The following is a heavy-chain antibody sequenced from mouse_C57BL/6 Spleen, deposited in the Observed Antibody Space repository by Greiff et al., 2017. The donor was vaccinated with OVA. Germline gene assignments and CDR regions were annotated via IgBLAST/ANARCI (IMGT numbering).Heavy chain of an antibody. D-gene: IGHD2-1*01. J-gene: IGHJ4*01. Sequence: QVQLQQPGTELVKPGASVKLSCKASGYTFTSYWMHWVKQRPGQGLEWIGYINPSNGGTNYNEKFKSKATLTVDKSSSTAYMQLSSLTSEDSAVYYCARSGYGNYNYAMDDWGQGTSVTVSS. CDR2: INPSNGGT. CDR1: GYTFTSYW. V-gene: IGHV1-53*01. CDR3: ARSGYGNYNYAMDD.